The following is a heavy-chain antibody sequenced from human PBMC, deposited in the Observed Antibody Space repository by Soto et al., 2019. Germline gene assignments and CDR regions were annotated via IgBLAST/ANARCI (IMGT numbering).Heavy chain of an antibody. CDR3: ARGPAQYDYVWGSYRFMDV. J-gene: IGHJ6*02. CDR2: IIPIFGTA. D-gene: IGHD3-16*02. V-gene: IGHV1-69*13. CDR1: GGTFSSYA. Sequence: GASVKVSCKASGGTFSSYAISWVRQAPGQGLEWMGGIIPIFGTANYAQKFQGRATITADESTSTAYMELSSLRSEDTAVYYCARGPAQYDYVWGSYRFMDVWGQGTTVTVSS.